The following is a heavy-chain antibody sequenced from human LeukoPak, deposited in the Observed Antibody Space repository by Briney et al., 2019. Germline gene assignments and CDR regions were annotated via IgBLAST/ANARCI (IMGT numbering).Heavy chain of an antibody. J-gene: IGHJ5*02. D-gene: IGHD3-22*01. Sequence: PGGSLRLYCAASGFTFSSYAMHWVRQAPGNWLASVAVISYDGSNKYYADSVKGRFTISRDNSKNTLYLQMNSLRAEDTAVYYCARGRYYYDSSGSIRGPPEGPWGQGTLVTVSS. CDR2: ISYDGSNK. CDR3: ARGRYYYDSSGSIRGPPEGP. V-gene: IGHV3-30-3*01. CDR1: GFTFSSYA.